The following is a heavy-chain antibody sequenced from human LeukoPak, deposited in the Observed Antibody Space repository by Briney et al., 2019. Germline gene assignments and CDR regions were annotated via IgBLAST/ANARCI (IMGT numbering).Heavy chain of an antibody. CDR2: IIPILGIA. CDR3: ARDRNVDTAMVTGNWFDP. D-gene: IGHD5-18*01. CDR1: VGTLSTYG. V-gene: IGHV1-69*04. Sequence: SVKPSYTASVGTLSTYGISWVRQAPGPGLEWIGKIIPILGIANYAQKFQGRVTITADKSTSTAYMELSSLRSEDTAVYYCARDRNVDTAMVTGNWFDPWGQGTLVTASS. J-gene: IGHJ5*02.